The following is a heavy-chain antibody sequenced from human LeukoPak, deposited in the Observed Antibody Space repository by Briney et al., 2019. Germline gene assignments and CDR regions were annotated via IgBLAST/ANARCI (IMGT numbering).Heavy chain of an antibody. V-gene: IGHV3-23*01. CDR1: GFTFSSHA. CDR2: ISISGDTT. D-gene: IGHD4-17*01. Sequence: GGSLRLSCGASGFTFSSHAMTWVRQAPGKGLEWVSAISISGDTTNYADAVKGRFTISRDNSKNTVYLQMNSLRAEDTAVYYCANEIRPNDYWGQGTLVTVSS. J-gene: IGHJ4*02. CDR3: ANEIRPNDY.